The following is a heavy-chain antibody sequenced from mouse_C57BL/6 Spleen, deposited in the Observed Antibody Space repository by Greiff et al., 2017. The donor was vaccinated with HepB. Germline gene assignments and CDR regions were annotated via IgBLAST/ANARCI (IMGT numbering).Heavy chain of an antibody. D-gene: IGHD2-4*01. Sequence: VQLQESGPELVKPGASVKISCKASGYAFSSSWMNWVKQRPGKGLEWIGRIYPGDGDTNYTGKFKGKATLTADKSSSTAYMQLSSLTSEDSAVYFCATYDYDRAWFAYWGQGTLVTVSA. V-gene: IGHV1-82*01. J-gene: IGHJ3*01. CDR1: GYAFSSSW. CDR3: ATYDYDRAWFAY. CDR2: IYPGDGDT.